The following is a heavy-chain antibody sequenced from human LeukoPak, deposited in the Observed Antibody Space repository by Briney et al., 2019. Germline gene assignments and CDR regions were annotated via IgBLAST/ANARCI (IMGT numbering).Heavy chain of an antibody. CDR2: IYSSGST. CDR1: SGSIRSDSYY. J-gene: IGHJ4*02. CDR3: AREGIVVIPAGYSYQIDS. V-gene: IGHV4-61*02. D-gene: IGHD2-2*01. Sequence: PSQTLSPTCIVSSGSIRSDSYYWSWIRQPAGKGLEWIGRIYSSGSTNYNPSLKSRVVISVDTSKNQFSLELSSVTAADTAVYYCAREGIVVIPAGYSYQIDSWGQGTLVTVSS.